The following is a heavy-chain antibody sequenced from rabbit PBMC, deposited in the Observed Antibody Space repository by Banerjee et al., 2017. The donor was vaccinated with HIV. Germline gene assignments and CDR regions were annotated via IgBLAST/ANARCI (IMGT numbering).Heavy chain of an antibody. Sequence: QSLEESGGDLVKPGASLTLTCTASGIDFSSSYYMCWVRQAPGKGLEWIACIAAVSGGSTYYASWAKGRFTISKTSSTTVTLQMTSLTAADTATYFCARGWAGAGDLGLYYGMDLWGPGTLVTVS. CDR3: ARGWAGAGDLGLYYGMDL. CDR2: IAAVSGGST. CDR1: GIDFSSSYY. D-gene: IGHD2-1*01. J-gene: IGHJ6*01. V-gene: IGHV1S40*01.